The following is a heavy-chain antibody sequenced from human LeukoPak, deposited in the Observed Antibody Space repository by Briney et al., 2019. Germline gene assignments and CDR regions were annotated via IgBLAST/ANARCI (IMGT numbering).Heavy chain of an antibody. CDR2: ISGSGGST. CDR3: AKGLWSGSGASDY. CDR1: GFTFSSNY. D-gene: IGHD3-3*01. J-gene: IGHJ4*02. Sequence: GGSLRLSCAASGFTFSSNYMSWVRQAPGKGLEWVSAISGSGGSTYYADSVKGRFTISRDNSKNTLYLQMNSLRAEDTAVYYCAKGLWSGSGASDYWGQGTLVTVSS. V-gene: IGHV3-23*01.